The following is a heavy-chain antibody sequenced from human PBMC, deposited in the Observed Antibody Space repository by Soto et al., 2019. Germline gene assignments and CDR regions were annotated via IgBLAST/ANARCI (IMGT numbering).Heavy chain of an antibody. CDR3: ARAPRLTKSVVVITEGAGAFDV. J-gene: IGHJ3*01. CDR2: IHHSGRT. V-gene: IGHV4-31*11. D-gene: IGHD3-10*01. CDR1: GDSINSGDYY. Sequence: PSETLSLTCAVFGDSINSGDYYWTWIRQHAGKGLGWIGYIHHSGRTHYNPSLMSRVDISLDTSKNQLSLTLTSVTAADTAVYYCARAPRLTKSVVVITEGAGAFDVWGQGTMVTVSS.